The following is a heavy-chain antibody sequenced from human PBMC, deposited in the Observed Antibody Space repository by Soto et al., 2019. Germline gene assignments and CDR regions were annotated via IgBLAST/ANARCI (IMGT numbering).Heavy chain of an antibody. CDR2: IYWDDDQ. Sequence: SGPTLVNPTQTLTLTCTFSGFSLSTSGVGVAWIRQPPGKALEWLALIYWDDDQRYSPSLKSRLTTTKDTSKNQVVLTMTNMDPVETATYYGAHERGTANYGSGSYLFPKPFNWFDPRGQGTLVTVSS. V-gene: IGHV2-5*02. J-gene: IGHJ5*02. CDR3: AHERGTANYGSGSYLFPKPFNWFDP. CDR1: GFSLSTSGVG. D-gene: IGHD3-10*01.